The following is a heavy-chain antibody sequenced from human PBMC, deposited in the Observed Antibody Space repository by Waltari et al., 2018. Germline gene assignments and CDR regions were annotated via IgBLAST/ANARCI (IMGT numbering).Heavy chain of an antibody. D-gene: IGHD4-17*01. CDR2: ISSGGDGT. Sequence: EVQLVESGGGLVQPGGSVRLSCVASGFTFGSYGMPWARQAPGEGLEWVSAISSGGDGTWYRDSVKGRFTISRENAKNILYLQMDSLRVEDTAVYYCVRDDYPRRFDVWGPGVLVTVSS. CDR3: VRDDYPRRFDV. J-gene: IGHJ5*02. V-gene: IGHV3-64*07. CDR1: GFTFGSYG.